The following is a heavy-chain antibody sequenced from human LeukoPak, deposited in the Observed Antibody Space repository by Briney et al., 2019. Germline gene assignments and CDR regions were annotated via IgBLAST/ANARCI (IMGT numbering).Heavy chain of an antibody. Sequence: GGSLRLSXAASGFTFSSYGMHWVRQAPGKGLEWVAVIWYDGSNKYYADSVKGRFTISRDNSKNTLYLQMNSLRAEDTAVYYCAKITMILTDFDYWGQGTLVTVSS. V-gene: IGHV3-30*02. CDR1: GFTFSSYG. CDR3: AKITMILTDFDY. D-gene: IGHD3-22*01. CDR2: IWYDGSNK. J-gene: IGHJ4*02.